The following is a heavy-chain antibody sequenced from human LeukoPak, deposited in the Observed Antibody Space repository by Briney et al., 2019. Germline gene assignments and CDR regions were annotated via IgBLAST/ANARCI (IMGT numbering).Heavy chain of an antibody. CDR2: IYYSGST. D-gene: IGHD5-24*01. CDR1: GGSISSYY. Sequence: SETLSLTCTVSGGSISSYYWSWIRQPPGKGLEWIGYIYYSGSTNYNPSLRSRVTISVDTSKIQFSLKLSSVTAADTAVYYCAREEIRSWFDPWGQGTLVTVSS. J-gene: IGHJ5*02. V-gene: IGHV4-59*01. CDR3: AREEIRSWFDP.